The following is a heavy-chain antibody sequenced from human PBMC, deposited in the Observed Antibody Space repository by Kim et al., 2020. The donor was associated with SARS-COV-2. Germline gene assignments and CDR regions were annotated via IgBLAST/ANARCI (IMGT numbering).Heavy chain of an antibody. D-gene: IGHD6-19*01. CDR2: IMLTGATI. V-gene: IGHV3-9*01. J-gene: IGHJ4*02. CDR3: TRGRQWLTDY. Sequence: GGSLRLSCAASGFTFGDYAMHWVRQAPGKGLEWVSGIMLTGATIDYADSVKGRFTISRDNAKNSVYLQMNSLRHEDTAWYYCTRGRQWLTDYWGQGTLVT. CDR1: GFTFGDYA.